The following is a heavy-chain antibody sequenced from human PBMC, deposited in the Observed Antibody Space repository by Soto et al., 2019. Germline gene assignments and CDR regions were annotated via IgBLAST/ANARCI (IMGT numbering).Heavy chain of an antibody. Sequence: ASVKVSCKASGGTFSSYAISWVRQAPGQGLEWMGGIIPIFGTANYAQKFQGRVTITADESTSTAYMELSSLRSEDTAVYYCARMACTNGVCYNPYYYYYGMDVWGQGTTVTVSS. CDR2: IIPIFGTA. J-gene: IGHJ6*02. CDR1: GGTFSSYA. V-gene: IGHV1-69*13. CDR3: ARMACTNGVCYNPYYYYYGMDV. D-gene: IGHD2-8*01.